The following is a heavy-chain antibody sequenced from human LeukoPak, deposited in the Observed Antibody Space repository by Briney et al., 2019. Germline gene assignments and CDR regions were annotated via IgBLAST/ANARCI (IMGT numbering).Heavy chain of an antibody. CDR1: GGSISSYY. J-gene: IGHJ6*03. V-gene: IGHV4-59*01. CDR2: IYYSGST. CDR3: ARERDYMDV. Sequence: SETLSLTCTVSGGSISSYYWSWIRQPPGKGLGWIGYIYYSGSTNYNPSLKGRVTISVDTSKNQFSLKLSSVTAADTAVYYCARERDYMDVWGKGTTVTVSS.